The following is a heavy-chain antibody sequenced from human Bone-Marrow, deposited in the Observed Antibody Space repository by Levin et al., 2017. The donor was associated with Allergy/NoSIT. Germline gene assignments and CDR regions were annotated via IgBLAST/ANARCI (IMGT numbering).Heavy chain of an antibody. CDR2: ISSSSSTI. D-gene: IGHD2-15*01. J-gene: IGHJ4*02. V-gene: IGHV3-48*02. CDR1: GFTFSSYS. Sequence: SCAASGFTFSSYSMNWVRQAPGKGLEWVSYISSSSSTIYYADSVKGRFTISRDNAKNSLYLQMNSLRDEDTAVYYCARDVPDIVVVVAARDWGQGTLVTVSS. CDR3: ARDVPDIVVVVAARD.